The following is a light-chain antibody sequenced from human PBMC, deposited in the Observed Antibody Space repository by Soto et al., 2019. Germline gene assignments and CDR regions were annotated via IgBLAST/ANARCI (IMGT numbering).Light chain of an antibody. CDR3: QQYNSYSWT. V-gene: IGKV1-5*03. J-gene: IGKJ1*01. Sequence: DIQMTQSPSTLSASVGDRVTITCRASQTVYDWLAWFQQKPGKAPKLLIYKVSNLESGVPSRFSGSGSGTEFTHTINSLQPEDFATYYCQQYNSYSWTFGQGTKVEIK. CDR2: KVS. CDR1: QTVYDW.